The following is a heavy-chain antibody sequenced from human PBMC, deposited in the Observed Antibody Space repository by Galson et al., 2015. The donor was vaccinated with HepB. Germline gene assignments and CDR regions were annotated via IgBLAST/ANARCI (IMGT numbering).Heavy chain of an antibody. D-gene: IGHD3-22*01. CDR2: IYSGTST. CDR1: GFTVSSNY. J-gene: IGHJ4*02. V-gene: IGHV3-53*04. CDR3: ARGPRYYYDSSGPGYFDY. Sequence: SLRLSCAASGFTVSSNYMSWVRQAPGKGLEWVSIIYSGTSTYYADSVRGRFTISRHNFKNTLYLQMNSLRAEDTAVDYCARGPRYYYDSSGPGYFDYGGQGTLVTVSS.